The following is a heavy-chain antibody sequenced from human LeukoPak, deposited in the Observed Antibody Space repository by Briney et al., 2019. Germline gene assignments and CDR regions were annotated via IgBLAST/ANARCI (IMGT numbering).Heavy chain of an antibody. Sequence: SQTLSLTCTVSGGSISSGDYYWSWIRQPPGKGLEWIGYIYYTGSTYYNPSLKSRVTISVDTPKNQFSLKLSSVTAADTAVYYCARQKRNSSGWYGDYWGQGTLVTVSS. CDR3: ARQKRNSSGWYGDY. J-gene: IGHJ4*02. CDR1: GGSISSGDYY. CDR2: IYYTGST. D-gene: IGHD6-19*01. V-gene: IGHV4-30-4*01.